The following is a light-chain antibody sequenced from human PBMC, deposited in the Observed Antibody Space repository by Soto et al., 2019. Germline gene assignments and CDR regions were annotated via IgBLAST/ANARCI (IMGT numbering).Light chain of an antibody. V-gene: IGKV1-5*03. CDR1: QSISSW. Sequence: DIQMTQSPSTLSASVGDRVTITCRASQSISSWLAWYQQKPGKAPKLLIYKAPSLESGVPSRFNGSGSGTEFTLTISSLQPDDFATDYLQQYNSYSWTFGQGTKVEIK. CDR3: QQYNSYSWT. CDR2: KAP. J-gene: IGKJ1*01.